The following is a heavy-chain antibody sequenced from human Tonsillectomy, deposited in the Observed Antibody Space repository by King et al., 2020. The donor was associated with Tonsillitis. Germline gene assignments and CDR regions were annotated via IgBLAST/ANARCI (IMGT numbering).Heavy chain of an antibody. Sequence: VQLVESGGGVVQPGRSLRLSCAASGFTFSSYAMHWVRQAPGKGLEWVTVISSDGSSIYYADLEKGRFTISRDNSKNTLYLQMNSLRAEDTALYYCARGSSSGWVDPWGQGTLVTVSS. V-gene: IGHV3-30*01. D-gene: IGHD3-10*01. CDR3: ARGSSSGWVDP. CDR2: ISSDGSSI. J-gene: IGHJ5*02. CDR1: GFTFSSYA.